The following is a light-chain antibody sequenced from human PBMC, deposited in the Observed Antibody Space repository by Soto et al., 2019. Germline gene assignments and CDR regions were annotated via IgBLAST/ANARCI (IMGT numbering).Light chain of an antibody. CDR3: QQYYSWPPMYT. V-gene: IGKV3-15*01. CDR2: GAS. Sequence: EIVMTQSPATLSVSPGERATLSCRASESISSNLAWYQQKPGQTPRLLIYGASTRATDIPARFSGSGSGTEFTLTISSLQSEDFAVYYCQQYYSWPPMYTFGQGTKLEIK. J-gene: IGKJ2*01. CDR1: ESISSN.